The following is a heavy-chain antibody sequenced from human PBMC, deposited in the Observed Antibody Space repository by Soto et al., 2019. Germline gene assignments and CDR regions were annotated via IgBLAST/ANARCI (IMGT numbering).Heavy chain of an antibody. Sequence: GGSLRLSCAASGFTFSSYNMNWVRQAPGKGLEWVSSISSGSLYIYYADSLKGRFTISRDNAKNSLYLQMDSLRAEDTAVYYCARGGGGSPYYFDYWGQGTLVTVSS. D-gene: IGHD2-15*01. J-gene: IGHJ4*02. CDR1: GFTFSSYN. V-gene: IGHV3-21*01. CDR3: ARGGGGSPYYFDY. CDR2: ISSGSLYI.